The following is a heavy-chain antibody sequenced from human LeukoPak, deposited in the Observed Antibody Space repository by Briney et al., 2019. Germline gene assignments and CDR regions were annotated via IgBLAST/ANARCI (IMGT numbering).Heavy chain of an antibody. CDR1: GGSFSGYY. CDR2: INHSGST. CDR3: ARAGVTTPVDY. V-gene: IGHV4-34*01. J-gene: IGHJ4*02. Sequence: PSETLPLTCAVYGGSFSGYYWSWIRQPPGKGLEWIGEINHSGSTNYNPSLKSRVTISVDTSKNQFSLKLSSVTAADTAVYYCARAGVTTPVDYWGQGTLVTVSS. D-gene: IGHD4-17*01.